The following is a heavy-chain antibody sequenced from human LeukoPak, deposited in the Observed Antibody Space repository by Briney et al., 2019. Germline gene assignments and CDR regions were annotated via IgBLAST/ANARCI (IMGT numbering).Heavy chain of an antibody. CDR1: GFTFDDYG. CDR3: ARDASSWYVHAFDI. V-gene: IGHV3-20*04. CDR2: INWNGGST. J-gene: IGHJ3*02. Sequence: GGSLGDSCAASGFTFDDYGMSWVRQAPGKGLEWVSGINWNGGSTGYADSVKGRFTISRDNAKNSLYLQMNSLRAEDTALYYCARDASSWYVHAFDIWGPGTTVTVSS. D-gene: IGHD6-13*01.